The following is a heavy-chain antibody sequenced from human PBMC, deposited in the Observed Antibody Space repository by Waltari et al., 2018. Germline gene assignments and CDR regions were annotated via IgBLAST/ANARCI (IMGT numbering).Heavy chain of an antibody. J-gene: IGHJ6*02. Sequence: EVQLLESGGGLVQPGGSLRLSCADSGFTFSSYAMSWVRQAPGKGLEWVSAMIGSGDSTYYADSVKGRFTISRDNSKKTLYLQMNSLRAEDTAVYYCAKDAPDYYDSSGYYLYGMDVWGQGTTVTVSS. CDR3: AKDAPDYYDSSGYYLYGMDV. CDR2: MIGSGDST. D-gene: IGHD3-22*01. CDR1: GFTFSSYA. V-gene: IGHV3-23*01.